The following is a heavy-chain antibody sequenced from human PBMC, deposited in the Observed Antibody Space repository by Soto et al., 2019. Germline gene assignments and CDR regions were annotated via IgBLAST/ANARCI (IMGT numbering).Heavy chain of an antibody. CDR3: AHSKSPGAGFDY. J-gene: IGHJ4*02. Sequence: QITLKESGPTLVKPTQPLTLIFTFSGFSLSTSGVGVGWIRQPPGKALEWLALIYWDDDKRYSPSLKSRLTITKDTSKHQVVLTMTNLDPVDTATYYCAHSKSPGAGFDYWGQGALVTVSS. CDR1: GFSLSTSGVG. CDR2: IYWDDDK. V-gene: IGHV2-5*02.